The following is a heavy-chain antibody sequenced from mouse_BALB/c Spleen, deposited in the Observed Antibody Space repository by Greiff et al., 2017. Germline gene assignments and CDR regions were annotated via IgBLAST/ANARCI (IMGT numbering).Heavy chain of an antibody. CDR1: GYSITSGYY. V-gene: IGHV3-6*02. CDR3: ARDEWDTTVVFDY. J-gene: IGHJ2*01. CDR2: ISYDGSN. D-gene: IGHD1-1*01. Sequence: EVQVVESGPGLVKPSQSLSLTCSVTGYSITSGYYWNWIRQFPGNKLEWMGYISYDGSNNYNPSLKNRISITRDTSKNQFFLKLNSVTTEDTATYYCARDEWDTTVVFDYWGQGTTLTVSS.